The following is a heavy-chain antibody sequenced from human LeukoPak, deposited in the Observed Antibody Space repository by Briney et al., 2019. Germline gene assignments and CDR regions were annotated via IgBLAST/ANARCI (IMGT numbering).Heavy chain of an antibody. J-gene: IGHJ4*02. V-gene: IGHV4-59*11. CDR2: IFHSGST. D-gene: IGHD1-14*01. CDR1: GGSIKSHF. Sequence: SETLSLTCTVSGGSIKSHFWSWVRQPSGKGLEWIGYIFHSGSTNYNPSLKSRVTISVDTSKNQFSLRLTSVTAADTAVYYCVRTNPWDLTYYFDYWGQGTLVTVSS. CDR3: VRTNPWDLTYYFDY.